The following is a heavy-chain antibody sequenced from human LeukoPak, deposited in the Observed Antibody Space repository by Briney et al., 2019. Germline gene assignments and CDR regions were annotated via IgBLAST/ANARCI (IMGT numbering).Heavy chain of an antibody. CDR3: AKDRDSSRRGVDY. CDR1: GFTVISYY. CDR2: IYIGGIT. V-gene: IGHV3-53*01. J-gene: IGHJ4*02. Sequence: PGGSLRLSCAASGFTVISYYMSWVRQAPGKGLERVSVIYIGGITYYADSVKGRFTISRDNSKNTLYLQMNSLRAEDTAVYYCAKDRDSSRRGVDYWGQGTLVTVSS. D-gene: IGHD2-21*02.